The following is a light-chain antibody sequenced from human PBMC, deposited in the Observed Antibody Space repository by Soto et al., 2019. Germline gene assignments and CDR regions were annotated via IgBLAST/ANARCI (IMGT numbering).Light chain of an antibody. CDR1: SSDVGGYNY. J-gene: IGLJ3*02. V-gene: IGLV2-14*01. CDR3: SSYTSANTWV. Sequence: QSVLTQPASVSGSPGQSITISCTGTSSDVGGYNYVSWYQQHPGKAPKFLIYEVSKWPSGVSNRFSGSKSGNTASLTISGLQAEDEADYYCSSYTSANTWVFGGGTQLTVL. CDR2: EVS.